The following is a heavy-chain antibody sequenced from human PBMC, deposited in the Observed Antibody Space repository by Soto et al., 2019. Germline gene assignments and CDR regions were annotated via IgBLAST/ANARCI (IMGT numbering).Heavy chain of an antibody. CDR2: IWYDGIHK. Sequence: QGQLMESGGGVVQPGRSLRISCAASGLTFNSYAMHWVRQAPGKGLEWVVAIWYDGIHKSYADSVKGRFTISRDNSKNTLYLQMDSLRVDDTAVYYCAGGGMAEAGGYGMDVWGQGTTVTVSS. D-gene: IGHD6-19*01. CDR1: GLTFNSYA. V-gene: IGHV3-33*01. CDR3: AGGGMAEAGGYGMDV. J-gene: IGHJ6*02.